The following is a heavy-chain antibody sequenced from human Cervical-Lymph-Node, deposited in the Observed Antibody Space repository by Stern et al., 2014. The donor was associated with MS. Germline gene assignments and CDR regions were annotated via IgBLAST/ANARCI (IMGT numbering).Heavy chain of an antibody. CDR3: ALSSETSDRWYSLGYDL. CDR1: GGTFSKFP. CDR2: IFPVLGTP. V-gene: IGHV1-69*01. J-gene: IGHJ5*02. Sequence: QVQLGQSGAEVTKPGSSVTVSCKASGGTFSKFPSSWVRQAPGQGLEWMGGIFPVLGTPAYAQKFRGRVTITADVSTSTVYMELSSLRSDDTAVYYCALSSETSDRWYSLGYDLWGQGTLVTVSS. D-gene: IGHD6-13*01.